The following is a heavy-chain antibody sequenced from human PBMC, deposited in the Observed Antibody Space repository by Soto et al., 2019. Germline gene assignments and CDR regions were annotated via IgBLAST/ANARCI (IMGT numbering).Heavy chain of an antibody. V-gene: IGHV4-59*01. CDR3: AGQRAYYYDSSGYPLPPGY. CDR2: IYYSGST. CDR1: GGSISSYY. J-gene: IGHJ4*02. D-gene: IGHD3-22*01. Sequence: LSLTFTVSGGSISSYYWSWIRQPPGKGLEWIGYIYYSGSTNYNPSLKSRVTISVDTSKNQFSLKLSSVTAADTAVYYCAGQRAYYYDSSGYPLPPGYWGQGTLVTVSS.